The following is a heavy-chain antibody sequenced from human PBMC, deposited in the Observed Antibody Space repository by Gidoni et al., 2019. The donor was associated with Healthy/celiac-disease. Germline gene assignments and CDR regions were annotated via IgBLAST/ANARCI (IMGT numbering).Heavy chain of an antibody. D-gene: IGHD2-15*01. CDR1: GFTSSSYA. CDR3: ARDRWVAGTSYFDY. Sequence: QVQLVESGGGVVQPGRSLRLSCAASGFTSSSYAMHWVRQAPGKGLEWVAVISYDGSNKYYADSVKGRFTISRDNSKNTLYLQMNSLRAEDTAVYYCARDRWVAGTSYFDYWGQGTLVTVSS. V-gene: IGHV3-30-3*01. J-gene: IGHJ4*02. CDR2: ISYDGSNK.